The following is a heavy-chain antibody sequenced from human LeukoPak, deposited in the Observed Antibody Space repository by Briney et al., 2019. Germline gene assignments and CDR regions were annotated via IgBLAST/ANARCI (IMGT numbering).Heavy chain of an antibody. CDR1: GYTFTSYY. CDR3: ASENTYDFWSGYYRRTFDY. Sequence: ASVKVSCKASGYTFTSYYMHWVRQAPGQGLEWMGIINPSGGSTSYAQKFQGRVTMTRDTSTSTVYMEPSSLRSEDTAVYYCASENTYDFWSGYYRRTFDYWGQGTLVTVSS. J-gene: IGHJ4*02. V-gene: IGHV1-46*01. CDR2: INPSGGST. D-gene: IGHD3-3*01.